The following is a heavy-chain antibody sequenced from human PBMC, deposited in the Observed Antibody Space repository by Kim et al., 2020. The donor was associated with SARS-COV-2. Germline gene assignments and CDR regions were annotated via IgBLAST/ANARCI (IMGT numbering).Heavy chain of an antibody. CDR2: ISYDGNIT. Sequence: GGSLRLSCAASGFTFSTYGMHWVRQAPGKGLEWVAVISYDGNITYYSDSVKGRFTMSRDNSKNTLYLQMHSLRADDTAVYHCAKDWVIWDSSGYYFWGQGTRVTVSS. CDR1: GFTFSTYG. V-gene: IGHV3-30*18. D-gene: IGHD3-22*01. J-gene: IGHJ4*02. CDR3: AKDWVIWDSSGYYF.